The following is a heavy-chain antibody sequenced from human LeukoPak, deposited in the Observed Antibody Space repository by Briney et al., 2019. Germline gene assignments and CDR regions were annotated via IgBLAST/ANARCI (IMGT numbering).Heavy chain of an antibody. V-gene: IGHV3-23*01. CDR3: AKGGIAVAGTTWFDP. D-gene: IGHD6-13*01. CDR2: ISGSGGST. J-gene: IGHJ5*02. CDR1: GFTFSSYA. Sequence: GGSLRLSCAASGFTFSSYAMSWVRQAPGKGLEWVSAISGSGGSTYYADSVKGRFTISRDNSKNTLYLQMNSLRAEDTAVYHCAKGGIAVAGTTWFDPWGQGTLVTVSS.